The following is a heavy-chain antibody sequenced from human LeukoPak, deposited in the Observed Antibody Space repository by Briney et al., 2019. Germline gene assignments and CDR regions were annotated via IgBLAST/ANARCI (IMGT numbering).Heavy chain of an antibody. CDR2: ISYDGSNK. CDR1: GFTFSSYA. V-gene: IGHV3-30*14. CDR3: ARSFSYGYWYLDL. J-gene: IGHJ2*01. Sequence: PGRSLRLSCAASGFTFSSYAMHWVRQAPGKGLEWVAVISYDGSNKYYADSVKGRFTISRDNSKNTVYLQMNSLRAEDTAMYYCARSFSYGYWYLDLWGRATLVTVSS. D-gene: IGHD5-18*01.